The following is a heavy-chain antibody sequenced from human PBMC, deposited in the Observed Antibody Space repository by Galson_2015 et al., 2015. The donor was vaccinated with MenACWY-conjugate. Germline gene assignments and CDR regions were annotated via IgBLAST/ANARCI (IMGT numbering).Heavy chain of an antibody. J-gene: IGHJ4*02. CDR3: ARVTARRFDL. CDR1: GYTFTFYD. CDR2: MNPNSGNT. D-gene: IGHD1-14*01. Sequence: SVKVSCKASGYTFTFYDMSWVRQTTGQGLECLGWMNPNSGNTGYAQKFKGRVTMTRNTSITTAYMELSSLRSEDTAVYFCARVTARRFDLWRQGTLVTVSS. V-gene: IGHV1-8*01.